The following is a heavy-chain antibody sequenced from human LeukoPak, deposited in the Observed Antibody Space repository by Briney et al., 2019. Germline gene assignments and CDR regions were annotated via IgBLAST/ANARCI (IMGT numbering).Heavy chain of an antibody. CDR1: GGSISGFF. J-gene: IGHJ4*02. CDR2: IFSSGGA. V-gene: IGHV4-4*07. Sequence: SETLSLTCAVSGGSISGFFWTWIRQPAGQGPQYIGRIFSSGGANYNPSLRGRVALSVDTSRNLFSLTLTSVTAADTAVYFCARVATPDVSSPLDFWGQGILVTVSS. CDR3: ARVATPDVSSPLDF. D-gene: IGHD6-19*01.